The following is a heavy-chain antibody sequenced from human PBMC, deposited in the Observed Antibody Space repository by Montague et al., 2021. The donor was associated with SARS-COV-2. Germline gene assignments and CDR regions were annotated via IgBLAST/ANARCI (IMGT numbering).Heavy chain of an antibody. Sequence: SLSLSCAASGFTFSSYGMHWVRQAPGKGLEWVAVIWYDGSNKYYADSMKGRFTISRDNSKNTLYLQMNSLRAEDTAVYYCAKESVWGAFDIWGQGTMVTVSS. J-gene: IGHJ3*02. CDR2: IWYDGSNK. CDR1: GFTFSSYG. CDR3: AKESVWGAFDI. D-gene: IGHD3-16*01. V-gene: IGHV3-33*06.